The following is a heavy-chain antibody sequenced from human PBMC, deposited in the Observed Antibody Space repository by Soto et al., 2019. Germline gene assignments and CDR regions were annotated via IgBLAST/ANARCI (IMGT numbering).Heavy chain of an antibody. CDR2: IIPIFGTA. V-gene: IGHV1-69*13. CDR3: ARGYQDDIVVVVASSYYYYGMDV. Sequence: GASVKVSCKASGGTFSIYAISWVRQAPGQGLEWMGGIIPIFGTANYAQKFQGRVTITADESTSTAYMELSSLRSEDTAVYYCARGYQDDIVVVVASSYYYYGMDVWGQGTTVTVSS. D-gene: IGHD2-15*01. CDR1: GGTFSIYA. J-gene: IGHJ6*02.